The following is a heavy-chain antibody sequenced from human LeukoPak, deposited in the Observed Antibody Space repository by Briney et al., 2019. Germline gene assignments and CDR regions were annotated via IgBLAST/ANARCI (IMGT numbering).Heavy chain of an antibody. CDR2: IYSGGST. D-gene: IGHD4-23*01. V-gene: IGHV3-53*01. CDR1: GFTVSSNY. CDR3: ATEHDYGGQIFDY. J-gene: IGHJ4*02. Sequence: GGSLRLSCAASGFTVSSNYMSWVRQAPGKGLEWVSVIYSGGSTYYADSVKGRFTTSRDNSKNTLYLQMNSLRAEDTAVYYCATEHDYGGQIFDYWGQGTLVTVSS.